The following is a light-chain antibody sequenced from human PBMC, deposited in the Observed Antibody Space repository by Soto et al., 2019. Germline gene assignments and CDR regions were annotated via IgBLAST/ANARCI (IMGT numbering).Light chain of an antibody. Sequence: QSALTQPRSVSGSPGQSVTISCTGTSSDVGSYNYVSWYQQHPGKAPKLMIYDVSKRPSGVPDRFSGSKSGNTASLTISGLQAEDEADYYCSSYAGSYTYVFGTGTKLTVL. CDR3: SSYAGSYTYV. CDR2: DVS. J-gene: IGLJ1*01. V-gene: IGLV2-11*01. CDR1: SSDVGSYNY.